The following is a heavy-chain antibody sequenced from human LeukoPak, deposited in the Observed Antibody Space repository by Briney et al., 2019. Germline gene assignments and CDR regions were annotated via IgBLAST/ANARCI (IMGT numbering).Heavy chain of an antibody. Sequence: GGSLRLSCAASGLTVSSNYMSWVRQAPGKGLEWVSVIYSGGSTYYADSVKGRFTISRDNSKNTLYLQMNRLRAEDTAVYYCARDPGNSSWPDAFDIWGQRTMVTVSS. CDR3: ARDPGNSSWPDAFDI. J-gene: IGHJ3*02. V-gene: IGHV3-66*02. CDR2: IYSGGST. CDR1: GLTVSSNY. D-gene: IGHD6-13*01.